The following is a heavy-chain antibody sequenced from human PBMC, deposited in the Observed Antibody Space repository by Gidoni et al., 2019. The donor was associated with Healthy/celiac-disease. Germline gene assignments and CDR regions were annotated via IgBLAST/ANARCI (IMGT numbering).Heavy chain of an antibody. CDR2: ISGSGGST. Sequence: EVQLLESGGGLVQPGGSLRLSCVASGFPFSSDAMSWVRQAPGKGLEWVSAISGSGGSTYYADSVKGRFTISRDNSKNTLYLQMNSLRAEDTAVYYCAKSEEVLTHFDYWGQGTLVTVSS. CDR3: AKSEEVLTHFDY. V-gene: IGHV3-23*01. J-gene: IGHJ4*02. CDR1: GFPFSSDA.